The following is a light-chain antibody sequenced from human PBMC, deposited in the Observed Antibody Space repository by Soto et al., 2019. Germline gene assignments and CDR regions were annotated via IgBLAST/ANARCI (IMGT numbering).Light chain of an antibody. CDR2: EGS. J-gene: IGLJ3*02. CDR3: CSYAGSSNWV. V-gene: IGLV2-23*01. CDR1: SSDVGSYNI. Sequence: QSALTQPASVSGSLGQSITISCTGTSSDVGSYNIVSWYQQHPGKVPKLIIYEGSSRPSGVSNRSSGSKSGNTAALTISGLQAGDEADYYCCSYAGSSNWVFGGGTKVTVL.